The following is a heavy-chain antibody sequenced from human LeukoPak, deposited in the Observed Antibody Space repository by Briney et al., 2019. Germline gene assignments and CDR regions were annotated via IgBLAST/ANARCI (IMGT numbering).Heavy chain of an antibody. CDR3: ARDTAAAGSEFDY. V-gene: IGHV1-69*04. Sequence: SVKVSCKASGGTFSSYAISWVRQAPGQGLGWMGRIIPILGIANYAQKFQGRVTITADKSTSTAYMELSSLRSEDTAVYYCARDTAAAGSEFDYWGQGTLVTVSS. J-gene: IGHJ4*02. CDR1: GGTFSSYA. D-gene: IGHD2-2*01. CDR2: IIPILGIA.